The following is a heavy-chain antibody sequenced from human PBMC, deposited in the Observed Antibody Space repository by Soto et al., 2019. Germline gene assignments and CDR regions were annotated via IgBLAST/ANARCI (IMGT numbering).Heavy chain of an antibody. CDR1: GFTFSSYE. Sequence: EVQLVESGGGLVQPGGSLRLSCAASGFTFSSYEMNWVRQAPGKGLEWVSCISSSGSTIYYADSVKGRFTISRDNAKNSLYLQMNSLRAEDTAVYYCAGLLVVPAAKVGWYFDLWGRGTLVTVSS. CDR3: AGLLVVPAAKVGWYFDL. D-gene: IGHD2-2*01. V-gene: IGHV3-48*03. J-gene: IGHJ2*01. CDR2: ISSSGSTI.